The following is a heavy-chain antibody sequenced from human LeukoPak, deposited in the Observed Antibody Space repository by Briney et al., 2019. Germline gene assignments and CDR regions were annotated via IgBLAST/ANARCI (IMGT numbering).Heavy chain of an antibody. CDR3: ASPILTGYGY. Sequence: PGGSLRLSCAASGFTFSSYAMSWVRQAPGKGLKCVSAISGSGGSTYYADSVKGRFTISRDNSKNTLYLQMNSMRSEDTAVYYCASPILTGYGYWGQGTLVTVSS. J-gene: IGHJ4*02. V-gene: IGHV3-23*01. CDR2: ISGSGGST. D-gene: IGHD3-9*01. CDR1: GFTFSSYA.